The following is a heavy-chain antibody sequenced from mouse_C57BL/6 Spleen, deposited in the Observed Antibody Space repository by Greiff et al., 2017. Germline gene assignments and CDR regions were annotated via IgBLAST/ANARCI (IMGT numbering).Heavy chain of an antibody. J-gene: IGHJ2*01. CDR3: TTGIRY. CDR2: IDPENGDT. CDR1: GFNIKDDY. Sequence: VQLQQSGAELVRPGASVKLSCTASGFNIKDDYMHWVKQRPEQGLEWIGWIDPENGDTEYASKFQGQATITADTSSTPSSLQLSSLTSDDTAVYYCTTGIRYWGQGTTLTVSS. V-gene: IGHV14-4*01.